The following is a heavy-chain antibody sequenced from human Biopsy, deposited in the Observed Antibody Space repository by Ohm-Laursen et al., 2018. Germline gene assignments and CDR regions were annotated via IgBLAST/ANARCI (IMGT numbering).Heavy chain of an antibody. CDR3: ARGPKRLTGTSYFED. J-gene: IGHJ4*02. V-gene: IGHV4-4*07. Sequence: GTLSLTCTVSSGLISNYYWSWIRQPAGKGLEWIGRLYTSGDINYNPSLKSRVSVSEDTSKNQFSLRLTSVTAADTAVYYCARGPKRLTGTSYFEDWGRGILVTVSS. CDR1: SGLISNYY. D-gene: IGHD1-7*01. CDR2: LYTSGDI.